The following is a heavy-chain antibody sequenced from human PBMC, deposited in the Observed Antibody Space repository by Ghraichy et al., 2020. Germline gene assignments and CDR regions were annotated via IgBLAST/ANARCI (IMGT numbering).Heavy chain of an antibody. J-gene: IGHJ6*03. CDR3: ARGNPGYYYYYYYMDV. CDR1: GFTVSSNY. CDR2: IYSGGST. V-gene: IGHV3-53*01. Sequence: GGSLRLSCAASGFTVSSNYMSWVRQAPGKGLEWVSVIYSGGSTYYADSVKGRFTISRDNSKNTLYLQMNSLRAEDTAVYYCARGNPGYYYYYYYMDVWGKGTTVTVSS. D-gene: IGHD1-14*01.